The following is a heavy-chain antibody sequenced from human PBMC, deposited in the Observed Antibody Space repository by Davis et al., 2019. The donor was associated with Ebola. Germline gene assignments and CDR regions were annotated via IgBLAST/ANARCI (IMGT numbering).Heavy chain of an antibody. Sequence: ASVKVSCKASGYTFTTYHIHWVRQAPGQGLEWLGIINTSAGSTFSAQKFQGRVTLTRDTSTSTVYMELSSLTSEDTAVYFCAREEDYWGQGTLVIVSS. CDR2: INTSAGST. CDR3: AREEDY. CDR1: GYTFTTYH. V-gene: IGHV1-46*01. J-gene: IGHJ4*02.